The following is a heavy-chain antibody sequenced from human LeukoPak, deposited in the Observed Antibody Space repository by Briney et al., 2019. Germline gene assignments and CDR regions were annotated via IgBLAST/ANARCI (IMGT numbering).Heavy chain of an antibody. CDR2: IYYSGST. V-gene: IGHV4-59*08. J-gene: IGHJ3*02. CDR1: GGSISSYY. D-gene: IGHD2-15*01. Sequence: SETLSLTCTVSGGSISSYYWSWIRQPPGKGLEWIGYIYYSGSTNYNPSLKSRVTISVDTSRNHFSLKLNSVTAADTAVYYCARRMKLASKGDAFDIWGQGTMVTVSS. CDR3: ARRMKLASKGDAFDI.